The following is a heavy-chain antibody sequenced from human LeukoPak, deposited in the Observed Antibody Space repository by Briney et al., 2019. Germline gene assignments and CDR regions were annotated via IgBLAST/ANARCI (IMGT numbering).Heavy chain of an antibody. D-gene: IGHD5-24*01. CDR3: ARTRGSRDGYSSDY. Sequence: PGGSLRLSCAASGFPFSDYVMHWVRQAPGKGLEWVAVISYDGSNKYYADSVKGRFTISRDNAKNSLYLQMISLRAEDTAVYYCARTRGSRDGYSSDYWGQGTLVTVSS. V-gene: IGHV3-33*05. CDR1: GFPFSDYV. CDR2: ISYDGSNK. J-gene: IGHJ4*02.